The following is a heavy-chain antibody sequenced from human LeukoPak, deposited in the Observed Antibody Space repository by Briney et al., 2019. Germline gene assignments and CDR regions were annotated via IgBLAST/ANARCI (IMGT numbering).Heavy chain of an antibody. CDR3: ASSVVVYDAFDM. CDR1: GDSLCIYY. Sequence: SETLSLTCTVSGDSLCIYYCSGLRQPPGKGLEWLGYIYYSGSTNSNPSLKSRVTISVDTSKNQFSLKLSSVTAAEPAVYYCASSVVVYDAFDMWRRGTMVTVSS. J-gene: IGHJ3*02. D-gene: IGHD2-15*01. CDR2: IYYSGST. V-gene: IGHV4-59*01.